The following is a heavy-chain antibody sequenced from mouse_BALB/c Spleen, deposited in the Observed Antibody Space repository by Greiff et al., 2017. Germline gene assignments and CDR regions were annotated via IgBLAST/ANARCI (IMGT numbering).Heavy chain of an antibody. CDR1: GFTFSSFG. Sequence: EVNLVESGGGLVQPGGSRKLSCAASGFTFSSFGMHWVRQAPEKGLEWVAYISSGSSTIYYADTVKGRFTISRDNPKNTLFLQMTSLRSEDTAMYYCARGGDAPLFDYWGQGTTLTVSS. V-gene: IGHV5-17*02. CDR2: ISSGSSTI. CDR3: ARGGDAPLFDY. D-gene: IGHD2-13*01. J-gene: IGHJ2*01.